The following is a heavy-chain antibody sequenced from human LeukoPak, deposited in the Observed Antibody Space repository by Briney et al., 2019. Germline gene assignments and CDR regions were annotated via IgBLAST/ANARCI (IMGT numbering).Heavy chain of an antibody. Sequence: PGGSLRLSCAASGFTFSSYSMNWVRQAPGKGLEWVSSISSSGSYIYHADSVKGRFTISRDNAKNSLYLQMNSLRAEDTAVYYCAKQYSGSYYDYWGQGTLVTVSS. CDR3: AKQYSGSYYDY. J-gene: IGHJ4*02. CDR1: GFTFSSYS. V-gene: IGHV3-21*01. D-gene: IGHD1-26*01. CDR2: ISSSGSYI.